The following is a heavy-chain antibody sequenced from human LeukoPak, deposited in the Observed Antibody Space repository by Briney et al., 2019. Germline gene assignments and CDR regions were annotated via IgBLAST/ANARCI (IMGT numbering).Heavy chain of an antibody. V-gene: IGHV1-8*01. J-gene: IGHJ5*02. D-gene: IGHD6-6*01. CDR3: ARGLKTRGGGRFCKIYMTKLVKGCTDYNWFDP. CDR1: GYTFTNYD. Sequence: ASVKVSCQASGYTFTNYDINWVRQATGQGLEWMGWMNPNRGNTGYAQKLQGRVTMTRNTSISTAYMELSSLRSEDTAVYYCARGLKTRGGGRFCKIYMTKLVKGCTDYNWFDPWGQGTLVTVSS. CDR2: MNPNRGNT.